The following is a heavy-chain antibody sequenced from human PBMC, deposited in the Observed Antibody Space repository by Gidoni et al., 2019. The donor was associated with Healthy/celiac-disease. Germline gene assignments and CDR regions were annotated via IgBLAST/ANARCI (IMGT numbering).Heavy chain of an antibody. CDR3: ARENIVATIWVEYYYGMDV. V-gene: IGHV4-61*02. CDR1: GGSISSGSYY. Sequence: QVQLQESGPGLVKPSQTLSLTCTVSGGSISSGSYYWSWIRQPAGKGLEWIGRIYTSGSTNYNPPLKSRVTISVDTSKNQFSLKLSSVTAADTAVYYCARENIVATIWVEYYYGMDVWGQGTTVTVSS. J-gene: IGHJ6*02. CDR2: IYTSGST. D-gene: IGHD5-12*01.